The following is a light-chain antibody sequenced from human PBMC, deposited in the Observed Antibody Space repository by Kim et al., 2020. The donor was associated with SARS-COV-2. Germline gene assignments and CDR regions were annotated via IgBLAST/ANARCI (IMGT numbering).Light chain of an antibody. V-gene: IGKV1-5*03. CDR3: QQYRTFST. Sequence: DIQMTQSPSTLSASVGDRVTITCLASQSLSTWLAWYQQKPGKAPKLLIYKASNLESGVPSRFSGSGSGTEFTLTISSLQPDDFATYYCQQYRTFSTFGQGTKVDIK. CDR1: QSLSTW. CDR2: KAS. J-gene: IGKJ2*01.